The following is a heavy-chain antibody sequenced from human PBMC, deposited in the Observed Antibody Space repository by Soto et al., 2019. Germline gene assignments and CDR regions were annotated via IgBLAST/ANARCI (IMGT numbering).Heavy chain of an antibody. CDR2: VYYTGNT. CDR3: ARSGHTFGGVV. D-gene: IGHD3-16*01. Sequence: ETLSLTCTVSGACISNYYWCWIRQPPGKGLEHIGYVYYTGNTNYNPSLKSRVTISVDTSNNQFSLKLTSVTTADTAIYYCARSGHTFGGVVWGRGILVTASS. V-gene: IGHV4-59*01. CDR1: GACISNYY. J-gene: IGHJ4*02.